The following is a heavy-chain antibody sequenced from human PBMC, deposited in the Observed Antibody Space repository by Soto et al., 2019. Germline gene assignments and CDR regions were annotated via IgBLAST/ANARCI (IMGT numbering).Heavy chain of an antibody. V-gene: IGHV5-51*01. J-gene: IGHJ3*02. D-gene: IGHD6-13*01. CDR2: IYPGDSDT. Sequence: PGESLKISCKGSGYSFTSYWIGWVRQMPGKGLEWMGIIYPGDSDTRYSPSFQGQVTISADKSISTAYLQWSSLKASDTAMYYCARQPSIAAAGETKGGNDAFDIWGQGTMVTVSS. CDR1: GYSFTSYW. CDR3: ARQPSIAAAGETKGGNDAFDI.